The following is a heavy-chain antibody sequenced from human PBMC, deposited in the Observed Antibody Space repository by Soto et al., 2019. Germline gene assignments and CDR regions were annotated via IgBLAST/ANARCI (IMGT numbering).Heavy chain of an antibody. V-gene: IGHV3-11*01. J-gene: IGHJ4*02. Sequence: GGSLRLSCAASAFTFSDYYMGWIRQAPGKGLEWLSYISGNGNTIYYADSVKGRFTVSRDNAKNLLYLQMNSLRAEDTAVYYCAASAVVAAHYWGQGSLVTVSS. CDR2: ISGNGNTI. CDR3: AASAVVAAHY. CDR1: AFTFSDYY. D-gene: IGHD2-15*01.